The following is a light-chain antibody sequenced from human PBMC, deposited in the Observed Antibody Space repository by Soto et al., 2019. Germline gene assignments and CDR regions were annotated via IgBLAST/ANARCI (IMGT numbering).Light chain of an antibody. J-gene: IGKJ1*01. CDR1: QSISSY. Sequence: DIQMTQSPSSLSASVGDRVTITCRASQSISSYLNWYQHKPGKAPKLLIYAASSLQTGVPSRFSGSRSGTDFALTISSLQRDDFATYYCQQTDSFTRTFGQGTKV. CDR2: AAS. CDR3: QQTDSFTRT. V-gene: IGKV1-39*01.